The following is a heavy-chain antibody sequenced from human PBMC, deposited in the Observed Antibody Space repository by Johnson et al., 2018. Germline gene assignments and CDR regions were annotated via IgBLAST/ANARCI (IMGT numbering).Heavy chain of an antibody. CDR2: ISYEGRDK. D-gene: IGHD2-15*01. V-gene: IGHV3-30*04. CDR3: ARGPPENLMVVVIGAGFDM. CDR1: GFTLSNYA. Sequence: VQLLESGGGVVQPGRSLRLSCAASGFTLSNYAMHWVRQAPGKGLEWVAVISYEGRDKYYAYSVKGRFTISRENSKNTLYLQMNSLRPEDTAVYYCARGPPENLMVVVIGAGFDMWGQGTKVTVSS. J-gene: IGHJ3*02.